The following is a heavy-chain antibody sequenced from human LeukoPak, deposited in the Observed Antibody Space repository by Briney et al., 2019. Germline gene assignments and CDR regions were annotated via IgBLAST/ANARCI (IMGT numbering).Heavy chain of an antibody. CDR1: GGSISSYY. CDR3: ARVTGYEMEDYFDY. D-gene: IGHD5-24*01. V-gene: IGHV4-59*01. Sequence: PSETLSLTCTVSGGSISSYYWSWIRQPPGKGLEWIGYIYYSGSTNYNPSLKSRVTISVDTSKNQFSLRLSSVTAADTAVYYCARVTGYEMEDYFDYGGQGTLATVSS. CDR2: IYYSGST. J-gene: IGHJ4*02.